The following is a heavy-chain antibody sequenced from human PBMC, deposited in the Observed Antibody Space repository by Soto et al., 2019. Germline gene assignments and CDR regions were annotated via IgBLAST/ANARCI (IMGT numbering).Heavy chain of an antibody. CDR1: GGSISSSSYY. Sequence: SETLSLTCTVSGGSISSSSYYWGWIRQPPGKGLEWIGSIYYSGSTYYNPSLKSRVTISVDTSKNQFSLKLSSVTAADTAVYYCASLNLYYYDSSGYYNVFDYWGQGTLVTVSS. D-gene: IGHD3-22*01. V-gene: IGHV4-39*01. J-gene: IGHJ4*02. CDR2: IYYSGST. CDR3: ASLNLYYYDSSGYYNVFDY.